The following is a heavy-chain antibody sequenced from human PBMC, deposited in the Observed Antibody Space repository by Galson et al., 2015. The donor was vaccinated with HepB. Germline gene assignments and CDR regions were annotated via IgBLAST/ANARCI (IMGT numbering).Heavy chain of an antibody. Sequence: SVKVSCKASGYPFSSYPINWVRQAPGQGLEWIGWVKPSNGKTKCKHKFQGRVSMTTDSSTSTAYMEVRGLRSGDTAVYYCARDGGLEGSHDKTYFDYWGQGTLVAVSS. CDR1: GYPFSSYP. V-gene: IGHV1-18*04. CDR3: ARDGGLEGSHDKTYFDY. CDR2: VKPSNGKT. D-gene: IGHD3-3*01. J-gene: IGHJ4*02.